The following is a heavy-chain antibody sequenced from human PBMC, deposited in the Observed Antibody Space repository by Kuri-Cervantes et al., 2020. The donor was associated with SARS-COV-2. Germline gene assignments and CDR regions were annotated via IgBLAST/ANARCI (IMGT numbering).Heavy chain of an antibody. CDR3: ASVPGIGYYFDY. V-gene: IGHV3-7*01. CDR2: IKEDGSEE. CDR1: GFPFSGYW. Sequence: GESLKISCAASGFPFSGYWMSWVRQAPGKGLEWVANIKEDGSEEYYLDSVKGRFTISRDNAKNSLHLQMNSLRVEDTAVYYCASVPGIGYYFDYWGQGTLVTVSS. J-gene: IGHJ4*02. D-gene: IGHD3-10*01.